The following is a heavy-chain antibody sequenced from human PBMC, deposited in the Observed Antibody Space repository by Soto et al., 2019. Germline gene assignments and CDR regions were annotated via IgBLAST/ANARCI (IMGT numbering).Heavy chain of an antibody. D-gene: IGHD3-3*01. CDR1: GFTFSNYA. V-gene: IGHV3-30-3*01. CDR3: ARGRQIFGVVTAAFDI. J-gene: IGHJ3*02. Sequence: GGSLRLSCAASGFTFSNYAMHWVRQAPGKGLECVALISYDGNNKHYTDSVKDRFTISRDNSKNTLYLQMNSLTTEDTAVYYCARGRQIFGVVTAAFDIWGQGTMVTVSS. CDR2: ISYDGNNK.